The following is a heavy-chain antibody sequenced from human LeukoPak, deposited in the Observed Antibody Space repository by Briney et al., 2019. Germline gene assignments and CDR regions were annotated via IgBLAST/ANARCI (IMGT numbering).Heavy chain of an antibody. V-gene: IGHV3-74*01. Sequence: GGSLRLSCAASGFTFSSYWMHWVRQAPGKGLVWVSRINSEGSSTSYADSVKGRFTISRDNAKNTLYLQMNSLRAEDTAVYYCARVRYSSGWYFDYWGQGTLVTVSS. D-gene: IGHD6-19*01. CDR2: INSEGSST. CDR1: GFTFSSYW. J-gene: IGHJ4*02. CDR3: ARVRYSSGWYFDY.